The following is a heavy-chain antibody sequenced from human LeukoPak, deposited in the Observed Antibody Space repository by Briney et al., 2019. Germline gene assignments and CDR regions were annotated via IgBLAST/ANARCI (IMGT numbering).Heavy chain of an antibody. D-gene: IGHD5-12*01. J-gene: IGHJ4*02. CDR2: ITEGGGNI. CDR1: GFTFSRHV. Sequence: GSLRLSCAASGFTFSRHVMSWVRQAPGKGLEYVSSITEGGGNIYYADSVKGRFTISRDDSKNTLYLQMNSLRAEDTAVYYCARKGIDGSGYDLDYWGQGTLVTVSS. CDR3: ARKGIDGSGYDLDY. V-gene: IGHV3-23*01.